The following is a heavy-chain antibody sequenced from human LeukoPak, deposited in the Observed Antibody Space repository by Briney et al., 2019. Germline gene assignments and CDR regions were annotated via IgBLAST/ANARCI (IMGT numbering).Heavy chain of an antibody. CDR1: GFTFDDYA. V-gene: IGHV3-9*01. J-gene: IGHJ4*02. Sequence: GGSLRLSCAASGFTFDDYAMHWVRPAQGKWLEWVLGISWNSGSIGYADSVKGRFTISRDNAKNSLYLQMNSLRAEDTALYYCAKASDAAGRRGYFDYWGQGTLVTVSP. CDR2: ISWNSGSI. CDR3: AKASDAAGRRGYFDY. D-gene: IGHD1-14*01.